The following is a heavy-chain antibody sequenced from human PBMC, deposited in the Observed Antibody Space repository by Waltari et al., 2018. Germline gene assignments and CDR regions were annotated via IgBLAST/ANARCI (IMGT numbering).Heavy chain of an antibody. Sequence: EVQLVQSGAEVKKPGESLRISCKGSGYSFTRYWISWVRQMPGKGLEWRGKIDPSDSSTNYRPPLQGHVTISADKSIRTAYLQWSSLKASDTAIYYCASTTTGAYWYFDIWGRGTLVTVSS. J-gene: IGHJ2*01. CDR3: ASTTTGAYWYFDI. D-gene: IGHD4-17*01. CDR2: IDPSDSST. V-gene: IGHV5-10-1*03. CDR1: GYSFTRYW.